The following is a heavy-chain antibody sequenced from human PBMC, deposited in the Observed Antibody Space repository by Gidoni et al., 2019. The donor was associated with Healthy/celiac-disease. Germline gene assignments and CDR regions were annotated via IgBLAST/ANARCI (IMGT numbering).Heavy chain of an antibody. D-gene: IGHD6-19*01. CDR1: AFTFSSYS. Sequence: EVQLVESGGGLVKPGGSLRLSCAASAFTFSSYSMNWVRQDPGKGLEWVSSISSSSSYIYYADSVKGRFTISRDNAKNSLYLQMNSLRAEDTAVYYCARDRFKDSSGWYEAYWGQGTLVTVSS. CDR3: ARDRFKDSSGWYEAY. V-gene: IGHV3-21*01. J-gene: IGHJ4*02. CDR2: ISSSSSYI.